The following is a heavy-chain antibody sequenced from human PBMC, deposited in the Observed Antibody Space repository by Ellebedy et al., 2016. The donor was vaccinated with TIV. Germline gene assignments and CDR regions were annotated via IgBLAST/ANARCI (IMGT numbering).Heavy chain of an antibody. Sequence: SETLSLXXAVYGGSFSGYYWSWIRQPPGKGLEWIGEINHSGSTNYNPSLKSRVTISVDTSKNQFSLKLSSVTAADTAVYYCARGGGSRFMDVWGKGTTVTVSS. J-gene: IGHJ6*03. CDR1: GGSFSGYY. V-gene: IGHV4-34*01. CDR2: INHSGST. D-gene: IGHD2-15*01. CDR3: ARGGGSRFMDV.